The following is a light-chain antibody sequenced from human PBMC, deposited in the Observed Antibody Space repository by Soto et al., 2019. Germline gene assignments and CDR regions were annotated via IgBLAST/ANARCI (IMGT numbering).Light chain of an antibody. CDR1: QSISSW. Sequence: DIQMTQSPSTLSASVGDRVTITCRASQSISSWLAWYQQKPGKAPKLLMYKASTLESGVPSRFSGDGSGTEVTLTISSLQPDDFATYYCQQYNSYSYTFGQGTKLEIK. CDR3: QQYNSYSYT. V-gene: IGKV1-5*03. J-gene: IGKJ2*01. CDR2: KAS.